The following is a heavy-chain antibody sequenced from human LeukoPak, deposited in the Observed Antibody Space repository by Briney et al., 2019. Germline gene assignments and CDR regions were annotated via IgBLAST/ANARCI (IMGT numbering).Heavy chain of an antibody. CDR1: GYTLTSYG. D-gene: IGHD6-13*01. J-gene: IGHJ6*02. V-gene: IGHV1-18*01. Sequence: ASVKVSCKASGYTLTSYGISWVRQAPGQGLEWMGWISAYNGNTNYAQKLQGRVTMTTDTSTSTAYMELRSLRSDDTAVYYCARDSSSWTNYCYYGMDVWGQGTTVTVSS. CDR2: ISAYNGNT. CDR3: ARDSSSWTNYCYYGMDV.